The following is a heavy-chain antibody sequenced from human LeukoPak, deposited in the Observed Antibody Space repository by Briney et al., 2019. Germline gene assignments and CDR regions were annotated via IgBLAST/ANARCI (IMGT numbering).Heavy chain of an antibody. Sequence: PSETLSLTRTVSGGSISSSSYYWGWIRQPPGKGLEWIGSIYYSGSTNYNPSLKSRVTISVDTSKNQFSLKLSSVTAADTAVYYCARGRKDSSGYYFDYWGQGTLVTVSS. D-gene: IGHD3-22*01. V-gene: IGHV4-39*07. CDR3: ARGRKDSSGYYFDY. CDR2: IYYSGST. J-gene: IGHJ4*02. CDR1: GGSISSSSYY.